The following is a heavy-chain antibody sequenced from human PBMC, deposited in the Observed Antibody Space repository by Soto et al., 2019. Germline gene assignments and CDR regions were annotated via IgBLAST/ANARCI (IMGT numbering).Heavy chain of an antibody. Sequence: QVQVVQSGVEVRRPGSSVKVSCKASGDTFKNCVISWVRQAPGQGLEWMGGIIPLFGTTEFAQRFQGRLTITTDESTNTAYLELSRLRSEDTATYYCAAELGFGKLSVVWGQGTTVIVSS. J-gene: IGHJ6*02. V-gene: IGHV1-69*01. CDR3: AAELGFGKLSVV. CDR2: IIPLFGTT. D-gene: IGHD3-10*01. CDR1: GDTFKNCV.